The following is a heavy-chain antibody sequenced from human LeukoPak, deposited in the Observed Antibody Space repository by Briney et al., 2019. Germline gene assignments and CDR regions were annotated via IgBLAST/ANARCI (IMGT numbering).Heavy chain of an antibody. CDR2: SYYSGST. Sequence: SETLSLTCNVSGGSITSHSWNWIRQSPGKGLEWIGYSYYSGSTYYNPSLKSRVTVSVDTSKNQFSLKLSSVTAADTAVYYCARGWVVVTGGGFDYWGQGTLVTVSS. D-gene: IGHD2-21*02. J-gene: IGHJ4*02. V-gene: IGHV4-59*11. CDR1: GGSITSHS. CDR3: ARGWVVVTGGGFDY.